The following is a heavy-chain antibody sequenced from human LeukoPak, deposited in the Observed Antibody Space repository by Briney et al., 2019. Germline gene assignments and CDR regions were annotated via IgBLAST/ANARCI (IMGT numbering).Heavy chain of an antibody. J-gene: IGHJ6*02. CDR1: GFTVSSNY. CDR3: ARRPSGRDYYYGMDV. V-gene: IGHV3-53*01. Sequence: GGSLRLSCAASGFTVSSNYMSWVRQAPGKGLEWVSVIYSGGSTYYADSVKGRFTISRDNSKNTLYLQTNSLRAEDTAVYYCARRPSGRDYYYGMDVWGQGTTVTVSS. D-gene: IGHD3-10*01. CDR2: IYSGGST.